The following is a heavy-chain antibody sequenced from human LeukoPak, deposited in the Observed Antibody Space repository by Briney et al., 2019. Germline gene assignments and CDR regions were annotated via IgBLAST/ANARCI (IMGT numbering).Heavy chain of an antibody. CDR1: GGSISSGGYY. J-gene: IGHJ4*02. D-gene: IGHD2-15*01. Sequence: PSETLSLTCTVSGGSISSGGYYWSWIRQHPGKGLEWIGYIYYSGSTYYNPSLKSRVTISVDTSKNQFSLKLSSVTAADTAVYYCASIGPKIGYCSGGSCPYYFDYWGQGTLVTVSS. CDR3: ASIGPKIGYCSGGSCPYYFDY. CDR2: IYYSGST. V-gene: IGHV4-31*03.